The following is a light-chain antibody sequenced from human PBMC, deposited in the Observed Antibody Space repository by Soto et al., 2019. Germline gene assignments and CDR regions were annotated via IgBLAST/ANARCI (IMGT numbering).Light chain of an antibody. CDR1: SSDLGTYNL. CDR3: CSYAGGSTLV. CDR2: EAT. Sequence: QSALTQPASVSGSPGQSITISCTGTSSDLGTYNLVSWYQQHPGKAPKLTIYEATKRPSGLSNRFSGSKSGNTASLTISGLQAEDEADYSCCSYAGGSTLVFGGGTKLTVL. J-gene: IGLJ3*02. V-gene: IGLV2-23*01.